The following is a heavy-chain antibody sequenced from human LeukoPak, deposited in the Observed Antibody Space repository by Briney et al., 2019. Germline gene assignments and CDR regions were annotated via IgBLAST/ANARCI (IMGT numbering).Heavy chain of an antibody. D-gene: IGHD1-1*01. CDR1: GGSISSSSYY. V-gene: IGHV4-39*01. CDR2: IYYSGST. CDR3: ARPVGTSNLYYYYGMDV. J-gene: IGHJ6*02. Sequence: SETLSLTCTVSGGSISSSSYYWGWIRQPPGKGLEWMGSIYYSGSTYYNPSLKSRVTISVDTSKNQFSLKLSSVTAADTAVYYCARPVGTSNLYYYYGMDVWGQGTTVTVSS.